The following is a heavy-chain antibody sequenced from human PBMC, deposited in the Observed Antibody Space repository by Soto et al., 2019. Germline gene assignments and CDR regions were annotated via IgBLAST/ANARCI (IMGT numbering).Heavy chain of an antibody. CDR2: INQDGSEK. CDR3: ARVYCSSSSCYYFDY. D-gene: IGHD2-2*01. Sequence: TGGSLGLACVTSGFTFNTYSMNWVRQAPGKGLEWVANINQDGSEKYYVDSVKGRFTISRDNAKNSLYLLMNSLRAEDTAVYYCARVYCSSSSCYYFDYWGQGTMVTVSS. V-gene: IGHV3-7*01. J-gene: IGHJ4*02. CDR1: GFTFNTYS.